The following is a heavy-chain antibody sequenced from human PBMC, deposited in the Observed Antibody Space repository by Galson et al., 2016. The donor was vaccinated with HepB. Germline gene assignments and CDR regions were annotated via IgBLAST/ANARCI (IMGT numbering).Heavy chain of an antibody. J-gene: IGHJ4*02. D-gene: IGHD1-26*01. CDR2: IYWNDDK. CDR3: VHIVHSGSYYYFAY. Sequence: PALVKPTQTLTLTCTFSGFSLSSSGVGVGWIRQSPGKALEWLALIYWNDDKRYSPSLKSRLTITKDTSKNRVVLTMTNMHPVDTATYYCVHIVHSGSYYYFAYWGQGTLVTVSS. V-gene: IGHV2-5*01. CDR1: GFSLSSSGVG.